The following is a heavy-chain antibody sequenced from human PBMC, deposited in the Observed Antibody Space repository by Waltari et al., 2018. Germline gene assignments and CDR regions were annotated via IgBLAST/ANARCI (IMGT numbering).Heavy chain of an antibody. J-gene: IGHJ6*02. CDR1: GSTFSSYA. V-gene: IGHV3-23*01. D-gene: IGHD3-3*01. Sequence: EVHLLESGGDLVQPGGSLRLSCVASGSTFSSYAMSWVRLAPGKGRGWVSGLSGDRVSTYYADSWRGRFTIFRDNSKDTVYLQMDSLRGEDGGLYFCAKGHSGSPTIFGVIYYGLEVWGQGTTVTVSS. CDR2: LSGDRVST. CDR3: AKGHSGSPTIFGVIYYGLEV.